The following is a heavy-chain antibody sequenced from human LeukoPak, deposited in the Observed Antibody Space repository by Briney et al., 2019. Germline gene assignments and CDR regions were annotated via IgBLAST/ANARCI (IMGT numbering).Heavy chain of an antibody. CDR2: IDVGSYA. D-gene: IGHD1-26*01. Sequence: GESLRLSCAASGFTFSSYGINWVRQAPGKELEWVSSIDVGSYAYYANSVKGRFIISRDNAKNSLYLQMNGLRVEDTAVYYCATEGIVGGGAHFDYWGQGTLVTVSS. CDR1: GFTFSSYG. CDR3: ATEGIVGGGAHFDY. J-gene: IGHJ4*02. V-gene: IGHV3-21*01.